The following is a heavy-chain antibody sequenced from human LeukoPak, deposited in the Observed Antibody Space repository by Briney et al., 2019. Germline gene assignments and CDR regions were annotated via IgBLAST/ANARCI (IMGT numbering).Heavy chain of an antibody. J-gene: IGHJ4*02. CDR3: VRHISTNTGYFDS. D-gene: IGHD5-24*01. V-gene: IGHV4-39*01. CDR1: GGSINSHSYY. CDR2: VYYDGTS. Sequence: PSETLSLTCTVSGGSINSHSYYWGWIRQPPGKGLEWIGSVYYDGTSYSSPSLTSLAAVFVDTSRDEFSLDLSFVTAADTAVYYCVRHISTNTGYFDSCGQGTLVSVSS.